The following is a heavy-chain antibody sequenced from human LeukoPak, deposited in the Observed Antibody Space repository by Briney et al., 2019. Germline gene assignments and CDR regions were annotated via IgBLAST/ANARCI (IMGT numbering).Heavy chain of an antibody. D-gene: IGHD1-26*01. J-gene: IGHJ4*02. CDR1: GFTFSSHA. CDR3: ARETTTLDY. Sequence: PGGSLRLSCTASGFTFSSHAMSWVRQAPGKGLEWVSTISGSGSTRFSADSVKGRFTISRDNSKSTLYLQLNSLRAEDTAVYYCARETTTLDYWGQGTLVTVSS. CDR2: ISGSGSTR. V-gene: IGHV3-23*01.